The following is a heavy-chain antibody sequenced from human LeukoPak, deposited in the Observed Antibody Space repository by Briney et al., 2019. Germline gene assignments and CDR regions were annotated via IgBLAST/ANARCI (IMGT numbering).Heavy chain of an antibody. V-gene: IGHV4-34*01. J-gene: IGHJ4*02. CDR3: ARGPHYSGSIGDY. CDR2: IDHSGST. Sequence: NPSETLSLTCDVYGGSFSGFYWIWIRQPPGKGLEWIGEIDHSGSTNYNPSLKSRVTISVDRANNQFSLKLSSVTAADTAVYYCARGPHYSGSIGDYWGQGTLVTVSS. D-gene: IGHD1-26*01. CDR1: GGSFSGFY.